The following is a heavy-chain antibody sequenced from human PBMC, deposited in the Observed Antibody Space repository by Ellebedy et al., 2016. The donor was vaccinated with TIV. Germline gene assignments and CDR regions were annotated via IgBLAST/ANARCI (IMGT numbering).Heavy chain of an antibody. J-gene: IGHJ4*02. V-gene: IGHV1-18*01. CDR1: GYTFTSYG. Sequence: ASVKVSXKASGYTFTSYGISWVRQAPGQGLEWMGWISAYNGHTHYAQKVQGRVTLTTDTSTSTASMELRSLRSDDTAVYYCARDYWPNVRGGYNYGPYYFDYWGQGTLVTVSS. CDR2: ISAYNGHT. CDR3: ARDYWPNVRGGYNYGPYYFDY. D-gene: IGHD5-18*01.